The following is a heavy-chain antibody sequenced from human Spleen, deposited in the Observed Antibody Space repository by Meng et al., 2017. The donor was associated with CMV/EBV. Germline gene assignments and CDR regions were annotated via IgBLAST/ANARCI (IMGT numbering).Heavy chain of an antibody. Sequence: KISCKASGGTFSSYAVSWVRQAPGQGLEWMGGIIPMFGTANYAQRFQGRVTITTDESTSTAYMEVSSLKSEDTAVYYCARGIVVLTYYYGMDVWGQGTTVTVSS. CDR2: IIPMFGTA. J-gene: IGHJ6*02. CDR3: ARGIVVLTYYYGMDV. D-gene: IGHD2-21*02. CDR1: GGTFSSYA. V-gene: IGHV1-69*05.